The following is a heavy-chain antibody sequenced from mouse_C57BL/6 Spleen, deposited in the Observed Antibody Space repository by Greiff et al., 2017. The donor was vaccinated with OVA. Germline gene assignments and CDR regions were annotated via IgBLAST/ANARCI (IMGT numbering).Heavy chain of an antibody. J-gene: IGHJ3*01. CDR2: IDPSDSYT. D-gene: IGHD2-3*01. CDR1: GYTFTSYW. Sequence: VQLQQPGAELVMPGASVKLSCKASGYTFTSYWMHWVKQRPGQGLEWTGEIDPSDSYTNYNQKFKGKSTLTVDKSSRTAYMQLSSLTSEDSAVYYGARSVNYDGYHRGFAYWGQGALVTVSA. V-gene: IGHV1-69*01. CDR3: ARSVNYDGYHRGFAY.